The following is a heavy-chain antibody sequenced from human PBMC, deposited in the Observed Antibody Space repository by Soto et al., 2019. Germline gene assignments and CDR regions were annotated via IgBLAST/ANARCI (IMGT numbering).Heavy chain of an antibody. CDR1: GFTFSSYA. D-gene: IGHD6-13*01. Sequence: EVQLLESGGGLVEPGGSLRLSCAASGFTFSSYAMSWVRQAPGKGLVWVSVISGSGDSTYYADSVRGRFTISRDNSKNTLYLQMNSLRAEYTAVYYCAKDRDGAAAGPTKFYGMDVWGQGTTVTVSS. V-gene: IGHV3-23*01. CDR2: ISGSGDST. J-gene: IGHJ6*02. CDR3: AKDRDGAAAGPTKFYGMDV.